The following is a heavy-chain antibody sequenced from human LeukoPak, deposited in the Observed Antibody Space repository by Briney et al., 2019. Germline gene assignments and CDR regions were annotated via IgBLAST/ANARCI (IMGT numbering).Heavy chain of an antibody. V-gene: IGHV4-59*08. CDR2: IYYSGRT. Sequence: SETLSLTCTVSGGSIRSSYWSWIRQPPGKGLEWIGYIYYSGRTNYNPSLKSRVTISVDTSKNQFSLKLSSVTAADTAVYYCARQDYYDNSGYPDYWGQGTLVTVSS. J-gene: IGHJ4*02. CDR3: ARQDYYDNSGYPDY. CDR1: GGSIRSSY. D-gene: IGHD3-22*01.